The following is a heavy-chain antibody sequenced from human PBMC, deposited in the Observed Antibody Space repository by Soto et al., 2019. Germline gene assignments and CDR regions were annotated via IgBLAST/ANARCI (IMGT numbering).Heavy chain of an antibody. V-gene: IGHV3-23*01. J-gene: IGHJ6*02. D-gene: IGHD6-13*01. Sequence: GGSLRLSCAASGFTFSSYAMSWVRQAPGKGLEWVSAISGSGGSTYYADSVKGRFTISRDNSKNTLYLQMNSLRAEDTAVYYCAKDIAAAGTGYYYGMDVWGQGTTVTVSS. CDR1: GFTFSSYA. CDR2: ISGSGGST. CDR3: AKDIAAAGTGYYYGMDV.